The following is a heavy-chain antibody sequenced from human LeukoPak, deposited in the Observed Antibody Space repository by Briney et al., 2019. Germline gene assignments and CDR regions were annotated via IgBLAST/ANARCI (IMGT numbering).Heavy chain of an antibody. V-gene: IGHV3-33*01. CDR3: ARGFDWLLLGPFDY. Sequence: GRPLRLFCAASGFTFSSYGMHWVRQAPGKGLEGVAVIWYDGSNKYYADSVKGRFTISRDNSKNTLYQQMNSLRAEDTAVYYCARGFDWLLLGPFDYWGQGTLVTVSS. CDR2: IWYDGSNK. CDR1: GFTFSSYG. J-gene: IGHJ4*02. D-gene: IGHD3-9*01.